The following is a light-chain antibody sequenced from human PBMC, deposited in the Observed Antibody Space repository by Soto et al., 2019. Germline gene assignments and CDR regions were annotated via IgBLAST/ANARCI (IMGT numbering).Light chain of an antibody. V-gene: IGLV2-23*02. Sequence: QSALTQPASVSGSPGQSITISCTGTSSDVGSYNLVSWYQQHPGKAPKLMIYELSKRPSGVSNRFSGSKSGNTASLTISGLQAEDEADYYFCSYAGSSSLVFGGGTNLTVL. CDR3: CSYAGSSSLV. CDR1: SSDVGSYNL. J-gene: IGLJ3*02. CDR2: ELS.